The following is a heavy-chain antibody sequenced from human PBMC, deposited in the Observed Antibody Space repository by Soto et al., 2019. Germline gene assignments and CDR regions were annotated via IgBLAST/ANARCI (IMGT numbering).Heavy chain of an antibody. CDR1: GFTFSSYG. CDR3: ARDLSGGDGALDP. CDR2: IWYDGSNK. Sequence: QVQLVESGGGVVQPGRSLRLSCAPSGFTFSSYGMHWARQAPGKGLEGVAVIWYDGSNKVYADSVKGRFTISRDNSKNTLYLKMNSVRAEDTAVYYCARDLSGGDGALDPWGPGTMVTVSS. J-gene: IGHJ3*01. V-gene: IGHV3-33*01.